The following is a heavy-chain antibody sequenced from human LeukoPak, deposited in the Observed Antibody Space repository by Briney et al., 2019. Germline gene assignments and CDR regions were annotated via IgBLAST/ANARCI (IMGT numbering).Heavy chain of an antibody. J-gene: IGHJ4*02. Sequence: SGPTLVKPTQTLTLTCTFSGFSLSTSGVGVGWIRQPPGKALEWLALIYWDDDKRYSPSLKSRLTITKDTSKNQVVLTMTNMDPVDTATNYCAHRSKEVTVPDYWGQGTLVTVSS. CDR2: IYWDDDK. V-gene: IGHV2-5*02. CDR1: GFSLSTSGVG. D-gene: IGHD2-2*01. CDR3: AHRSKEVTVPDY.